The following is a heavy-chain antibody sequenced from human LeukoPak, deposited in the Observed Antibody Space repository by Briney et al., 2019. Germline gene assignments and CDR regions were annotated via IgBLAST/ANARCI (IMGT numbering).Heavy chain of an antibody. CDR3: ARERGGYYFDC. Sequence: PGGSLRLSCAASGFTFKSYTMHWIRQAPGKGLEFVSSIISNGGTTNYADSVKGRFTMSRDDSKNTLYLQMGSLRTEDMAVYYCARERGGYYFDCWGQETLVTVSS. V-gene: IGHV3-64*02. D-gene: IGHD3-16*01. CDR2: IISNGGTT. J-gene: IGHJ4*02. CDR1: GFTFKSYT.